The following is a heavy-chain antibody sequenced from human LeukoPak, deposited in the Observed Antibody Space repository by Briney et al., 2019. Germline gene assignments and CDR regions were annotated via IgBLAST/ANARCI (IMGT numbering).Heavy chain of an antibody. CDR1: GFTVSSNY. J-gene: IGHJ4*02. CDR2: IYSGGST. V-gene: IGHV3-53*01. D-gene: IGHD6-6*01. Sequence: GGSLRLSCAASGFTVSSNYMSWVRQAPGKGLEWVSVIYSGGSTYYADSVKGRFTISRDNSKNTLYLQMNSLRAEDTAVYYCAKDIAAPLPGDYWGQGTLVTDSS. CDR3: AKDIAAPLPGDY.